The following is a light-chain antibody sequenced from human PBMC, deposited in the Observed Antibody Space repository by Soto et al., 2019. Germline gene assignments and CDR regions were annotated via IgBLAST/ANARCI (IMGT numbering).Light chain of an antibody. CDR3: QQYNSFST. J-gene: IGKJ5*01. CDR2: DAS. CDR1: QSISIL. V-gene: IGKV1-5*01. Sequence: DIQMTQPPSTLSASVGDTVTITCRASQSISILLAWYQQKPGKAPKLLIYDASSLESGVPSRFSGSGSGTEFTLTISSLQPDDFATYYCQQYNSFSTFGQGTRLEIK.